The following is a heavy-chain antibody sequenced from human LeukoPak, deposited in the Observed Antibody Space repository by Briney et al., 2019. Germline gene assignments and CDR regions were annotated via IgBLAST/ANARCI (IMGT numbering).Heavy chain of an antibody. CDR1: GFTFSDYY. J-gene: IGHJ4*02. D-gene: IGHD3-9*01. Sequence: GGSLRLSCAASGFTFSDYYMSWIRQAPGKGLEWVSYISSSSSYTNYADSVKGRFTISRDNAKNSLYLQMNSLRAEDTAVYYCARAHTGRDLRYFDWLFWGQGTLVTVSP. V-gene: IGHV3-11*03. CDR2: ISSSSSYT. CDR3: ARAHTGRDLRYFDWLF.